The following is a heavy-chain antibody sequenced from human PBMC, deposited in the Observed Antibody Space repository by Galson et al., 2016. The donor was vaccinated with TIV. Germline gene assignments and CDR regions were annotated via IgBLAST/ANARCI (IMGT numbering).Heavy chain of an antibody. J-gene: IGHJ6*03. CDR1: GGSVSGYF. Sequence: ETLSLTCGIYGGSVSGYFWGWFRQPPGKGLEWIGEINHFGSSNYSPSLKNRLTISIDTTKKQFSLRLRSMTAADTAVYFCARGQWGSSLVSYYYHLDVWGKGTTVIVSS. V-gene: IGHV4-34*01. D-gene: IGHD6-6*01. CDR2: INHFGSS. CDR3: ARGQWGSSLVSYYYHLDV.